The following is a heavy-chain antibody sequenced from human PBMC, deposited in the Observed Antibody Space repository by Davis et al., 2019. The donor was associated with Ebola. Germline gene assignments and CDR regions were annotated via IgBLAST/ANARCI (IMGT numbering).Heavy chain of an antibody. Sequence: GESLKISCAASGFTFSDYYMSWIRQAPGKGLEWVSYISSSGSTIYYADSVKGRFTISRDNAKNSLYLQMNSLRAEDTAVYYCARSGYSSSSRRPLGYWGQGTLVTVSS. CDR1: GFTFSDYY. D-gene: IGHD6-6*01. J-gene: IGHJ4*02. CDR2: ISSSGSTI. CDR3: ARSGYSSSSRRPLGY. V-gene: IGHV3-11*04.